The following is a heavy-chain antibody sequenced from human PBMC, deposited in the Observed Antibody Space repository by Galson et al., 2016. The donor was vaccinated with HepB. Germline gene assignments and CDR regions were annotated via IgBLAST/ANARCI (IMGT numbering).Heavy chain of an antibody. J-gene: IGHJ4*02. D-gene: IGHD6-19*01. Sequence: SLRLSCAASGFSLAAYAIHWDRQAPGKCLEWASGTSRNGGTLGYAEAVKGRFTISKDYAKNSLYLQMNSLRPEDTALYYCAKDKTSGYSSGWYYFDYWGQGTLVTVSS. CDR2: TSRNGGTL. V-gene: IGHV3-9*01. CDR1: GFSLAAYA. CDR3: AKDKTSGYSSGWYYFDY.